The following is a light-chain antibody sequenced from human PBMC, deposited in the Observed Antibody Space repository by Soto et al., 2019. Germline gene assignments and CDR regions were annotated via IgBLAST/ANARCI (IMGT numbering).Light chain of an antibody. CDR2: EVS. Sequence: QSALTQPASVSGSPGQSITISCTGTNSDVGSYNLVSWYQQHPGKAPKVMIYEVSKRPSGVPNRFSGSKSGNTASLTISGLQAEDEADYYCCSYAGSSTYVFGTETKLPVL. CDR1: NSDVGSYNL. J-gene: IGLJ1*01. V-gene: IGLV2-23*02. CDR3: CSYAGSSTYV.